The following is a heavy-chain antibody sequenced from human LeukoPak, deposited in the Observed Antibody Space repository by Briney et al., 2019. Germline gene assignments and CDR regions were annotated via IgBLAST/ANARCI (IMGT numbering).Heavy chain of an antibody. CDR3: ARVRSPIVVVPAAMVWFDP. CDR1: GGSFSGYY. Sequence: SETLSLTCAVYGGSFSGYYWSWNRQPPGKGLEWIGEINHSGSTNYNPSLKSRVTISVDTSKNQFSLKLSSVTAADTAVSYCARVRSPIVVVPAAMVWFDPWGQGTLVTVSS. V-gene: IGHV4-34*01. D-gene: IGHD2-2*01. J-gene: IGHJ5*02. CDR2: INHSGST.